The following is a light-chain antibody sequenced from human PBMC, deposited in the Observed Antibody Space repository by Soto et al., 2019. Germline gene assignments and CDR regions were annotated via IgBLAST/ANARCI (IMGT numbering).Light chain of an antibody. V-gene: IGKV3-15*01. J-gene: IGKJ1*01. Sequence: IVRTQSPATLSVSPGERATLSCRASQSVSSYLGWFQQKPGQAPRLLIYDASTRATGIPVRFSGSGSGTEFTLTISSLQSEDFGVYYCQQNKDWPGTFGQGTKVDIK. CDR2: DAS. CDR1: QSVSSY. CDR3: QQNKDWPGT.